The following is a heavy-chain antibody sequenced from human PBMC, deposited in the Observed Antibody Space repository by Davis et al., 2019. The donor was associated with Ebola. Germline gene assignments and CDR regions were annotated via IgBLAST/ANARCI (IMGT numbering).Heavy chain of an antibody. V-gene: IGHV3-21*05. Sequence: GESLKISCAASGFTFSSYSMNWVRQAPGKGPEWVSYISSSSSYIYYADSVKGRFTISRDNAKNSLYLQMNSLRAEDTAVYYCARDYYWSFDYWGQGTLVTVSS. CDR3: ARDYYWSFDY. CDR2: ISSSSSYI. CDR1: GFTFSSYS. D-gene: IGHD2-8*02. J-gene: IGHJ4*02.